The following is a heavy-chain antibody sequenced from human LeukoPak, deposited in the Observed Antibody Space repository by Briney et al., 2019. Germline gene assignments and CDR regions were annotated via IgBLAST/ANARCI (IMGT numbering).Heavy chain of an antibody. V-gene: IGHV3-48*04. J-gene: IGHJ4*02. Sequence: PGGSLRLSCAASGFTFSSYSMNWVRQAPGKGLEWVSYISSSSSTIYYADSVKGRFTISRDNAKNSPYLQMNSLRAEDTAVYYCARDRTERYSSGWYLDYWGQGTLVTVSS. D-gene: IGHD6-19*01. CDR1: GFTFSSYS. CDR2: ISSSSSTI. CDR3: ARDRTERYSSGWYLDY.